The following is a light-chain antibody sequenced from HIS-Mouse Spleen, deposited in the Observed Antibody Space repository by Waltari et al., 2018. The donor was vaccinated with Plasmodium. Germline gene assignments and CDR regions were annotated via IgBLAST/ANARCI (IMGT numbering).Light chain of an antibody. CDR1: SSDVGVYNY. CDR2: EVS. J-gene: IGLJ2*01. V-gene: IGLV2-8*01. Sequence: QSALTQPPSASGSPGQSVTISCPGTSSDVGVYNYVSWYQQHPGHAPKLMIYEVSKRPSGVPDRFSGSKSGNTASLTVSGLQAEDEADYYCSSYAGSNNLVFGGGTKLTVL. CDR3: SSYAGSNNLV.